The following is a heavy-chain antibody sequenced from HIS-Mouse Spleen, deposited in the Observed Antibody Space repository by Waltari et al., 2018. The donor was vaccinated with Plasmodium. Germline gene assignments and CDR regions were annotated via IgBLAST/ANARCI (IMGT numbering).Heavy chain of an antibody. Sequence: QVQLQESGPGLVKPSETLSLTCTVSGYSISSGYYWVWLRPPPGKGLEWIGSIYHSGSTYYNPSLKSRVTISVDTSKNQFSLKLSSVTAADTAVYYCARGVGYSSSWYWFDPWGQGTLVTVSS. V-gene: IGHV4-38-2*02. D-gene: IGHD6-13*01. J-gene: IGHJ5*02. CDR3: ARGVGYSSSWYWFDP. CDR2: IYHSGST. CDR1: GYSISSGYY.